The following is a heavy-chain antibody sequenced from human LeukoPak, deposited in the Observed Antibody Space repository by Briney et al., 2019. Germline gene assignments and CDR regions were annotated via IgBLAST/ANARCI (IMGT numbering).Heavy chain of an antibody. CDR3: ARSGSGWFDY. Sequence: GGSLRLSCAASGFSVSSNFMSWVRQAPGKGLEWVSVIYAGGDTYYADPVKGRFTISRDNFKNTVYLQMNSLRAEDTGMYYCARSGSGWFDYWGQGTLVTVS. D-gene: IGHD6-19*01. CDR1: GFSVSSNF. J-gene: IGHJ4*02. CDR2: IYAGGDT. V-gene: IGHV3-53*01.